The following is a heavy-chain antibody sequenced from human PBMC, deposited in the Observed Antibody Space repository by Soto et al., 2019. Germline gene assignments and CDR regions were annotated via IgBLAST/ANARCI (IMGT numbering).Heavy chain of an antibody. CDR3: ARDWTTVTTESFDY. V-gene: IGHV3-30-3*01. Sequence: SLRLSCAASGFTFSSYAMHWVRQAPGKGLEWVAVISYDGSNKYYADSVKGRFTISRDNSKNTLYLQMNSLRAEDTAVYYCARDWTTVTTESFDYWGQGTLVTVSS. D-gene: IGHD4-17*01. CDR2: ISYDGSNK. CDR1: GFTFSSYA. J-gene: IGHJ4*02.